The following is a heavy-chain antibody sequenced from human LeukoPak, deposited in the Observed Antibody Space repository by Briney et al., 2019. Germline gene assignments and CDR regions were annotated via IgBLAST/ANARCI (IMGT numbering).Heavy chain of an antibody. D-gene: IGHD2-15*01. J-gene: IGHJ6*03. CDR1: GGSISSGSYY. CDR2: IYTSGST. V-gene: IGHV4-61*02. Sequence: PSQTLSLTCTVSGGSISSGSYYWSWIRQPAGKGLEWIGRIYTSGSTNYNPSLKSRVTISVDTSKNQFSLKLRSVTAADTAVYYCARGPGPRGPKYCSGGSCSRYYYYYYYMDVWGKGTTVTVSS. CDR3: ARGPGPRGPKYCSGGSCSRYYYYYYYMDV.